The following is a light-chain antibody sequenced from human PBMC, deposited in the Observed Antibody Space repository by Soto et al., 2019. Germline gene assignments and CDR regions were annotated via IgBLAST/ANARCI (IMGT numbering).Light chain of an antibody. Sequence: EIVLTQSPGTVSLSPGDRATLSCRASQSISANYLAWYQQKHGQAPRLLIYGVSIRATGIPDRFAGSGSGPDFTLTISRLEPEDFAVYYCHQYGVLPKTFGQGTTVEIK. V-gene: IGKV3-20*01. CDR1: QSISANY. CDR3: HQYGVLPKT. J-gene: IGKJ1*01. CDR2: GVS.